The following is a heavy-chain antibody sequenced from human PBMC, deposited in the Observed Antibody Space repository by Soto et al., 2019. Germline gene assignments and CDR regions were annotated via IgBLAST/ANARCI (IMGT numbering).Heavy chain of an antibody. CDR3: ARGPLPYGDPTAPPDY. CDR1: GGTFSSYA. D-gene: IGHD4-17*01. CDR2: IIPIFGTA. Sequence: QVQLVQSGAEVKKPGSSVKVSCKASGGTFSSYAISWVRQAPGQGLEWMGGIIPIFGTANYAQKFQGRVTITADKSTSTAYMELSSLRSEDTAVYSCARGPLPYGDPTAPPDYWGQGTLVTVSS. V-gene: IGHV1-69*06. J-gene: IGHJ4*02.